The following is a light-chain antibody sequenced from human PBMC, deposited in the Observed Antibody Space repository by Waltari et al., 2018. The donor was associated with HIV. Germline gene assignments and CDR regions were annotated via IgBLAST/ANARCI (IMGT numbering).Light chain of an antibody. Sequence: SFVLTQPPSVSVAPGQTATITCGGNTIGRRSVHWYQQKPGQAPVLVIYYNDDRPSGIPERFSGSKSGNTATLTITRVEVGDEADYYCQVCDSDSDHYVFGTGTEVTVL. CDR1: TIGRRS. CDR2: YND. CDR3: QVCDSDSDHYV. J-gene: IGLJ1*01. V-gene: IGLV3-21*02.